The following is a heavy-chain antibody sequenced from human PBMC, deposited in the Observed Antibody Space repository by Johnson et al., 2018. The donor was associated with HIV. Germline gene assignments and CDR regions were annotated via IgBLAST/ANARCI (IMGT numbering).Heavy chain of an antibody. CDR2: IKSKTDGGTT. CDR1: GFTVSSNY. Sequence: EVQLVESGGGLVQPGGSLRLSCAASGFTVSSNYMNWVRQAPGKGLEWVGRIKSKTDGGTTDYAAPVKGRFSISRDDSKNTLYLQMNSLRAEDTAVYYCVRGSRYTHDNDDVYLLQAFDIWGQGTMVTVSS. J-gene: IGHJ3*02. D-gene: IGHD3-16*01. V-gene: IGHV3-15*01. CDR3: VRGSRYTHDNDDVYLLQAFDI.